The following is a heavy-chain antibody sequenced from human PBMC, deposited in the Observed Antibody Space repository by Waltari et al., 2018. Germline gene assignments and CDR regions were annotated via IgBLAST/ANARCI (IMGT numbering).Heavy chain of an antibody. CDR3: ARDRYYDSSGYYYYYYMDV. J-gene: IGHJ6*03. V-gene: IGHV4-4*07. CDR1: GGSISSYY. Sequence: QVQLQESGPGLVKPSETLSLTCTVSGGSISSYYWSWIRQPAGKGLEWIGRIYTIGSTNYNPSLKSRVTMSVDTSKNQFSLKLSSVTAADTAVYYCARDRYYDSSGYYYYYYMDVWGKGTTVTVSS. CDR2: IYTIGST. D-gene: IGHD3-22*01.